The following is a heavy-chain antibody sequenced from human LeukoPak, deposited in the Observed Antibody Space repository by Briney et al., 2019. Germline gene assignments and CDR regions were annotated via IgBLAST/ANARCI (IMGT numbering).Heavy chain of an antibody. V-gene: IGHV1-18*01. Sequence: ASVKVSCKASGYTFTSYGISWVRQAPGQGLEWMGWISAYNGNTNYAQKFQGRVTMTRDTSTSTVYMELSSLRSEDTAVYYCARYIAYCGGDCYPGAFDIWGQGTMVTVSS. CDR1: GYTFTSYG. CDR3: ARYIAYCGGDCYPGAFDI. CDR2: ISAYNGNT. D-gene: IGHD2-21*02. J-gene: IGHJ3*02.